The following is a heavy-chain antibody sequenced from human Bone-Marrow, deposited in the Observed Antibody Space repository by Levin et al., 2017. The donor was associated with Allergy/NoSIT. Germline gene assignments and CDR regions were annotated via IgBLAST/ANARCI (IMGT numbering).Heavy chain of an antibody. CDR3: ARSRYGDYVDY. CDR1: GDSISPYY. D-gene: IGHD2-2*01. V-gene: IGHV4-59*01. CDR2: IYYNGRT. Sequence: PSETLSLTCTVSGDSISPYYWSWIRQPPGKGLEWMGYIYYNGRTNYSPSLKSRVSISLDTSKAQFSLNLGSVTAADTAVYYCARSRYGDYVDYWGQGNQVTVSS. J-gene: IGHJ4*02.